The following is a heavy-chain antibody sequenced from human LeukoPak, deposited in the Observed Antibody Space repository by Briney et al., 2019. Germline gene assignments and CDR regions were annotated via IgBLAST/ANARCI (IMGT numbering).Heavy chain of an antibody. V-gene: IGHV1-18*01. D-gene: IGHD6-13*01. CDR1: GYTFTMYG. CDR2: ISAYNGNT. Sequence: ASVKVSCKASGYTFTMYGISGVRQAPGQGLEWMGWISAYNGNTKYAQKLQGRVTMTTDTSTSTAYMELRSLRSDDTAVYHCARQGIAAAGPYNWFDPWGQGTLVTVSS. J-gene: IGHJ5*02. CDR3: ARQGIAAAGPYNWFDP.